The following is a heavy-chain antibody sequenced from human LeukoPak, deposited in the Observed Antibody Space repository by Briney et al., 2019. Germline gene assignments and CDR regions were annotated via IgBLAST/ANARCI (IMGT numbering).Heavy chain of an antibody. D-gene: IGHD4-17*01. J-gene: IGHJ4*02. CDR3: AVDYGDYELLY. CDR2: IYIAGST. V-gene: IGHV3-66*01. Sequence: GGSLRLSCAASGFTVSSNYMTWVRQAPGKGLEWVSLIYIAGSTYYADSVKGRFTISRDNAKNSLYLQMNSLRAEDTAVYYCAVDYGDYELLYWGQGTLVTVSS. CDR1: GFTVSSNY.